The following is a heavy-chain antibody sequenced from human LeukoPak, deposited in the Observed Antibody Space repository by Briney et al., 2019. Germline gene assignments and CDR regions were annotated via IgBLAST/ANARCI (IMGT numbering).Heavy chain of an antibody. CDR3: ANHGYCSGGSCYPPFDY. V-gene: IGHV4-39*01. D-gene: IGHD2-15*01. J-gene: IGHJ4*02. CDR2: IYYSGST. CDR1: GGSISSSSYY. Sequence: ETLSLTCTVSGGSISSSSYYWGWIRQPRGKGLEWIGSIYYSGSTYYNPSLKSRVTISVDTSKNQFSLKLSSVTAADTAVYYCANHGYCSGGSCYPPFDYWGQGTLVTVSS.